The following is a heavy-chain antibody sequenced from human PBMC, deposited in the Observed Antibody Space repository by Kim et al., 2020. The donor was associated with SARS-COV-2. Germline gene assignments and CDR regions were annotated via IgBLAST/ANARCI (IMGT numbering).Heavy chain of an antibody. CDR2: ISYSGNS. J-gene: IGHJ4*02. Sequence: SETLSLTCSVSGVSIRSGGKFWTWIRQHPAKGLEWIGYISYSGNSHYSPSLRSRVSISLQTSENQFSLELTSVTAADTAVYYCARGQPLDYWGQGILVTVAS. CDR3: ARGQPLDY. CDR1: GVSIRSGGKF. D-gene: IGHD2-2*01. V-gene: IGHV4-31*03.